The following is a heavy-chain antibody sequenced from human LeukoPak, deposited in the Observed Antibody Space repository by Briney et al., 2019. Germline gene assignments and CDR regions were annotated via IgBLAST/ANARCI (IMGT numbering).Heavy chain of an antibody. CDR2: IKQDGSEK. Sequence: GGSLRLSCAASGFTFSSYWRSWVRQAPGKGLEWVANIKQDGSEKYYVDSVKGRFTISRDNAKNSLYLQMNSLRAEDTAVYYCASAAGGYGVFDYWGQGTLVTVSS. CDR1: GFTFSSYW. D-gene: IGHD4/OR15-4a*01. J-gene: IGHJ4*02. V-gene: IGHV3-7*01. CDR3: ASAAGGYGVFDY.